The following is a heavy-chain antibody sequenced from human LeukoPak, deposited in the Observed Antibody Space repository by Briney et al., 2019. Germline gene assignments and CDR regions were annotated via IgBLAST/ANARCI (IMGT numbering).Heavy chain of an antibody. V-gene: IGHV1-2*02. CDR2: INPNSGGT. CDR1: GGTFNSYA. CDR3: ARGYGDPFTYYYYYYMDV. J-gene: IGHJ6*03. Sequence: GASVKVSCKASGGTFNSYAISWVRQAPGQGLEWMGWINPNSGGTNYAQKFQGRVTMTRDTSISTAYMELSRLRSDDTAVYYCARGYGDPFTYYYYYYMDVWGKGTTVTISS. D-gene: IGHD4-17*01.